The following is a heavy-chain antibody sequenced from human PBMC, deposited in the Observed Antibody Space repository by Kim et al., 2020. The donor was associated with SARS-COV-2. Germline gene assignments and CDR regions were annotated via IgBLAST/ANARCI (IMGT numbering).Heavy chain of an antibody. Sequence: GGSLRLSCAASGFTFSSYGMHWVRQAPGKGLEWVAVIWSDGSHKYYADSVKGRFTISRDNSKNTLYLQMNSLRAEDTAVYYCARADILTGYHNWYFDLWGRGTLVTVSS. CDR1: GFTFSSYG. V-gene: IGHV3-33*01. D-gene: IGHD3-9*01. CDR3: ARADILTGYHNWYFDL. CDR2: IWSDGSHK. J-gene: IGHJ2*01.